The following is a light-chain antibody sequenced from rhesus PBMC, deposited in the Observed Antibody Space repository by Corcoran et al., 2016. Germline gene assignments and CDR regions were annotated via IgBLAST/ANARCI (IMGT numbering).Light chain of an antibody. CDR2: KVS. CDR1: QSLVHSNGNTY. CDR3: EQGTHWPWT. Sequence: DVVMTQSPLSLPITPGQPASISCRSSQSLVHSNGNTYLSRYHQKPGQPLRLLIYKVSNRDSGVPDRFRGRGAGTDFTLKIRRMETEDVGIYYGEQGTHWPWTFGQGTKVEIK. J-gene: IGKJ1*01. V-gene: IGKV2-64*01.